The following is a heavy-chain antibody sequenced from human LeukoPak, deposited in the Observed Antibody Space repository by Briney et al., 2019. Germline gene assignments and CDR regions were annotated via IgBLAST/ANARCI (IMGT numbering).Heavy chain of an antibody. Sequence: AGPLRLSCAASGYPFSSYNTNSARQAPAKHLDSDTSTSSSSSIYYADSVKGRFTISRDNAKNSLYLQMNSLRAEDTAVYYCAREGSSKPSDGMDVWGQGTTVTVSS. J-gene: IGHJ6*02. V-gene: IGHV3-21*04. CDR3: AREGSSKPSDGMDV. CDR1: GYPFSSYN. D-gene: IGHD2-15*01. CDR2: TSSSSSI.